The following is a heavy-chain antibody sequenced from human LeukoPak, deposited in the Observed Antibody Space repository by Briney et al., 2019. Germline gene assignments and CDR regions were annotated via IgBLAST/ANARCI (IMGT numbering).Heavy chain of an antibody. V-gene: IGHV1-46*01. CDR2: INPSGGST. CDR3: ASGDIVVVPAARPNYYYMDV. CDR1: GYTFTSYY. J-gene: IGHJ6*03. Sequence: ASVKVSCKASGYTFTSYYMHWVRQAPGQGLEWMGIINPSGGSTSYAQKFQGRVTKTRDMSTSTVYMELSSLRSEDTAVYYCASGDIVVVPAARPNYYYMDVWGKGTTVTVSS. D-gene: IGHD2-2*01.